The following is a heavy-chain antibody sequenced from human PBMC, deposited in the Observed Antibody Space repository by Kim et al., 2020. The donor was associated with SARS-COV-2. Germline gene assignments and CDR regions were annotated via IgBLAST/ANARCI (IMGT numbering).Heavy chain of an antibody. CDR2: IWYDGSNK. J-gene: IGHJ6*02. V-gene: IGHV3-33*06. Sequence: GGSLRLSCAASGFTFSSYGMHWVCQAPGKGLEWVAVIWYDGSNKYYADSVKGRFTISRDNSKNTLYLQMNSLRAEDTAVYYCAKDLGYDILTGLYYYYYYGMDVWGQGTTVTVSS. CDR3: AKDLGYDILTGLYYYYYYGMDV. CDR1: GFTFSSYG. D-gene: IGHD3-9*01.